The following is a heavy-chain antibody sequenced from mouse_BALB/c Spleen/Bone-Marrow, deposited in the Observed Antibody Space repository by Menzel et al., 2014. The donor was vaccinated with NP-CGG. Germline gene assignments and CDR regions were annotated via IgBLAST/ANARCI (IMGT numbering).Heavy chain of an antibody. CDR2: INPDSSTI. J-gene: IGHJ3*01. D-gene: IGHD1-2*01. CDR1: GFDFSRYW. V-gene: IGHV4-1*02. CDR3: ARMHYYGYVAY. Sequence: EVQLQQSGGGLVQPGGSLKLSCAASGFDFSRYWMSWVQQAPGKGLEWIGEINPDSSTINYTPSLKDKFIISRDNAKNTLCLQMSKVRSEDTALCYCARMHYYGYVAYWGQGALVTVSA.